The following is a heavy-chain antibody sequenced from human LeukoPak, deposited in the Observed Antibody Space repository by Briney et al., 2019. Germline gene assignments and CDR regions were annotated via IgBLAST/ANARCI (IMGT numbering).Heavy chain of an antibody. J-gene: IGHJ5*02. Sequence: ASVKVSCKASGYTFTSYDINWERQATGQGLEWMGCMNPNSGNTGYAQKFQGRVTMTRNTSISTAYMELSSLRSEDTAVYYCARRLYGRQRYWFDPWGQGTLVTVSS. CDR1: GYTFTSYD. D-gene: IGHD2-8*01. CDR2: MNPNSGNT. V-gene: IGHV1-8*01. CDR3: ARRLYGRQRYWFDP.